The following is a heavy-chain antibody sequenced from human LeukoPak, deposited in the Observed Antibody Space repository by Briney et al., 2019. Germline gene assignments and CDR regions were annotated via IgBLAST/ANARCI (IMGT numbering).Heavy chain of an antibody. CDR1: GGSISSYY. Sequence: SETLSLTCTVSGGSISSYYWSWIRQPPGKGLEWVGYIYYSGSTNYNPSLKSRVTISVDTSRNQFSLKLSSVTAADTAVYYCASGECSGGSCYALAGYWGQGTLVTVSS. CDR2: IYYSGST. D-gene: IGHD2-15*01. J-gene: IGHJ4*02. CDR3: ASGECSGGSCYALAGY. V-gene: IGHV4-59*01.